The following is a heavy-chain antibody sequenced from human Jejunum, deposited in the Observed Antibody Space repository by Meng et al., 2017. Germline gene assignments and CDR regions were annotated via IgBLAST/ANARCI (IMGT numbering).Heavy chain of an antibody. CDR1: GFTFSSYA. J-gene: IGHJ5*02. Sequence: GESLKISCATSGFTFSSYAMSWVRQAPGKGLEWVAGISGSGGRPYYADSVKGRFAISRDNSNNTLYLQMNSLRAEDTGIYYCARDLPDDFWSGCDHWGQGTLITVSS. CDR2: ISGSGGRP. CDR3: ARDLPDDFWSGCDH. V-gene: IGHV3-23*01. D-gene: IGHD3-3*01.